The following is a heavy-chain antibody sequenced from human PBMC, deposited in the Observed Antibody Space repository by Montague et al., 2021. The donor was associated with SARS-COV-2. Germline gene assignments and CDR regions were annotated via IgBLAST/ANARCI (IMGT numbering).Heavy chain of an antibody. V-gene: IGHV3-30-3*01. CDR3: ARDTAYYDILTGYFPRDPYYYYYYGMDV. CDR1: GFTFSSYA. Sequence: RLSWSASGFTFSSYAMHWVRQAPGKGLEWVAVISYDGSNKYYADSVKGRFTISRDNSKNTLYLQMNSLRAEDTAVYYCARDTAYYDILTGYFPRDPYYYYYYGMDVWGQGTTVTVSS. J-gene: IGHJ6*02. CDR2: ISYDGSNK. D-gene: IGHD3-9*01.